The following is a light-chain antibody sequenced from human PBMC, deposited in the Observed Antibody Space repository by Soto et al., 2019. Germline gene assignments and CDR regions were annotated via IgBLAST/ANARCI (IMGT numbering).Light chain of an antibody. CDR3: NSYTSSSTNV. CDR1: SSDVGGHNH. Sequence: QSALTQPASVSGSPGQSITISCTGSSSDVGGHNHVSWYQQHPGKAPKLIIYEVGNRPSGVSNRFSGSKSGNTASLTISGFQAEDEADYYCNSYTSSSTNVFGTGTQLTFL. CDR2: EVG. V-gene: IGLV2-14*01. J-gene: IGLJ1*01.